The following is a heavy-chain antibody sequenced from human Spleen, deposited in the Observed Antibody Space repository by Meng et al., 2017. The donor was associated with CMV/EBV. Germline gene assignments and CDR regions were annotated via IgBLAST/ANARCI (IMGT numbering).Heavy chain of an antibody. CDR2: ISNNGGSI. CDR3: ARDALSSGGDY. V-gene: IGHV3-21*01. Sequence: GESLKISCAASGFTVSSNYMSWVRRAPGKGLEWVSSISNNGGSIQYSDSVRGRFTISRDNAKNSVYLLMSGLRAEDTAFYYCARDALSSGGDYWGQGALVTVSS. D-gene: IGHD6-19*01. CDR1: GFTVSSNY. J-gene: IGHJ4*02.